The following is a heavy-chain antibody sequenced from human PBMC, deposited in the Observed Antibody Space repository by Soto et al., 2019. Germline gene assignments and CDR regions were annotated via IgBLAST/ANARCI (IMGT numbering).Heavy chain of an antibody. V-gene: IGHV3-23*01. D-gene: IGHD4-17*01. CDR1: GFTFSSYA. Sequence: GGSLRLSCAASGFTFSSYAMSWVRQAPGKGLEWVSAISGSGGSTYYADSVKGRFTISRDNSKNTLYLQMNSLRAEDTAVDCCAKASSTVSPPYYYYYYGMDVWGQGTTVTVSS. CDR2: ISGSGGST. J-gene: IGHJ6*02. CDR3: AKASSTVSPPYYYYYYGMDV.